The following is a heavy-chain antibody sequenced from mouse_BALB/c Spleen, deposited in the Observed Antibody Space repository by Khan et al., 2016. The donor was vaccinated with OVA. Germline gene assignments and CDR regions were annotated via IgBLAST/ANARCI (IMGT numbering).Heavy chain of an antibody. D-gene: IGHD1-3*01. CDR3: ARAFYNGAWFAY. CDR2: IWAGGST. Sequence: QVQLKESGPGLVAPSQTLSITCTVSGFSLSNYGVHWVRQPPGKGLEWLGVIWAGGSTTQNSALMSSMSTIKDDSSTHASLKMNSLQTDDTAIYYCARAFYNGAWFAYWGQGTLVTVSA. CDR1: GFSLSNYG. J-gene: IGHJ3*01. V-gene: IGHV2-9*02.